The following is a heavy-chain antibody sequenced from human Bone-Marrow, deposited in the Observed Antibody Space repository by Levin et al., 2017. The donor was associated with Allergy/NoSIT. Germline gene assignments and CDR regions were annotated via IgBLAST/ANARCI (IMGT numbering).Heavy chain of an antibody. CDR3: ARHKDYGGNGYYYYGMDV. Sequence: SLKISRAASGFTFTDYAIHWIRQAPGRGLEWVSGVSWNSGTIGYADSVKGRFTISRDNAKNSLYLQMNSLRTEDTALYFCARHKDYGGNGYYYYGMDVWGQGTTVTVSS. D-gene: IGHD4-23*01. CDR2: VSWNSGTI. J-gene: IGHJ6*02. V-gene: IGHV3-9*01. CDR1: GFTFTDYA.